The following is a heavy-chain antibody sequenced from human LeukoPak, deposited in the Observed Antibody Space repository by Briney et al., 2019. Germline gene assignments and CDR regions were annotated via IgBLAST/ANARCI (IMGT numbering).Heavy chain of an antibody. CDR2: ISTSGSYI. D-gene: IGHD6-13*01. V-gene: IGHV3-21*01. CDR1: GFIVSSYY. CDR3: ARVGSTWYEDY. J-gene: IGHJ4*02. Sequence: SGGSLRLSCAASGFIVSSYYMTWVRQAPGKGLEWVSSISTSGSYINYADSVKGRFIISRDNVKNSLYLQMNSLRAEDTAVYYCARVGSTWYEDYWGQGTLVTVSS.